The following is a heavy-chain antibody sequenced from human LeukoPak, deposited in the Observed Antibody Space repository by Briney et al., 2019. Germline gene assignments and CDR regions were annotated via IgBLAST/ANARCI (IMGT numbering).Heavy chain of an antibody. CDR3: ARDRSPEGYYDSSHWDYYHGMDV. D-gene: IGHD3-22*01. J-gene: IGHJ6*02. CDR2: VYSSGST. Sequence: SETLSLTCTVSGGSISSYSWSWIRQPPGKGLEWIGYVYSSGSTTYNPSLKSRVTMSVDTSKNQFSLKLSSVTAADTAMYYCARDRSPEGYYDSSHWDYYHGMDVWGQGTTVTVSS. CDR1: GGSISSYS. V-gene: IGHV4-59*01.